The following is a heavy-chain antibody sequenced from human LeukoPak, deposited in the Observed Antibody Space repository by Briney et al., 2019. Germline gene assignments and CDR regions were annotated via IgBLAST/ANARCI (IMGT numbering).Heavy chain of an antibody. CDR1: GFTFSSYA. Sequence: GGSLRLSCAASGFTFSSYAMHWVRQAPGKGLEWVAVISYDGSNKYYADSVKGRFTISRDNSKNTLYLQMNSLRADDTAVYYCAKAKTQAMVLPGNYWGQGTLVTVSS. V-gene: IGHV3-30-3*01. J-gene: IGHJ4*02. D-gene: IGHD5-18*01. CDR2: ISYDGSNK. CDR3: AKAKTQAMVLPGNY.